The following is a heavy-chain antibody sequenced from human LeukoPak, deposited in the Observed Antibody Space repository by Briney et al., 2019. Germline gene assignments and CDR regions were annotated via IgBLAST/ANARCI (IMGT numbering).Heavy chain of an antibody. CDR2: ICNNGGST. Sequence: PGGSLRLSCAASGFTFSDYAMHWVRQAPGKGLEYVSAICNNGGSTYYANSVKARFTISRDNSKNTLYLQMGSLRIEAMAVYFCARGPYSTSWFPLAYWGQGTLVTVSS. V-gene: IGHV3-64*01. CDR3: ARGPYSTSWFPLAY. J-gene: IGHJ4*02. CDR1: GFTFSDYA. D-gene: IGHD6-13*01.